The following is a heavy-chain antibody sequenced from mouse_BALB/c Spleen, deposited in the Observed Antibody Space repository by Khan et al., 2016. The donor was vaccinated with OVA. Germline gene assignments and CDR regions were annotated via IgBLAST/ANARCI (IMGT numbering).Heavy chain of an antibody. CDR2: INTYTGVA. CDR3: SRSNGNYWFAY. D-gene: IGHD2-1*01. Sequence: QIQLVQSGPELKKPGETVKISCKASGYTLTNYGMNWVKQAPGKGLKWMGWINTYTGVATYADDFKGRFAFSLETSASTAYLQINNLKNEDTATDFCSRSNGNYWFAYWGQGTLVTVSA. CDR1: GYTLTNYG. J-gene: IGHJ3*01. V-gene: IGHV9-3-1*01.